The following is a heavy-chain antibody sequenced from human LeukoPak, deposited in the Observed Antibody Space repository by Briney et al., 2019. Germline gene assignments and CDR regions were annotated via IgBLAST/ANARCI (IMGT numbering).Heavy chain of an antibody. CDR3: ARRTCSSTSCHYYFDY. V-gene: IGHV1-2*02. Sequence: GASVKVSCKSSGYTFTEYYMHWVRQAPGQGLEWMGWIHPNSGGTNYAQKFQGRVTMTRDTSISTAYMELSTLRSDDSAVYYCARRTCSSTSCHYYFDYWGQGTLVTVSS. J-gene: IGHJ4*02. D-gene: IGHD2-2*01. CDR2: IHPNSGGT. CDR1: GYTFTEYY.